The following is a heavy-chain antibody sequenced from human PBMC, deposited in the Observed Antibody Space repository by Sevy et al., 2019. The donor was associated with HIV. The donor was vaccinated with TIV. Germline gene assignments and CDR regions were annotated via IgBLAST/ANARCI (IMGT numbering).Heavy chain of an antibody. D-gene: IGHD2-15*01. J-gene: IGHJ5*02. CDR3: AREYLDPIGYCSGGSCYGGWFDP. Sequence: GGSLRLSCAASGFTFSDYYMSWIRQAPGKGLEWVSYISSSGSTIYYADSVKGRFTIPRDNAKNSLYLQMNSLRAEDTAVYYCAREYLDPIGYCSGGSCYGGWFDPWGQGTLVTVSS. CDR1: GFTFSDYY. V-gene: IGHV3-11*04. CDR2: ISSSGSTI.